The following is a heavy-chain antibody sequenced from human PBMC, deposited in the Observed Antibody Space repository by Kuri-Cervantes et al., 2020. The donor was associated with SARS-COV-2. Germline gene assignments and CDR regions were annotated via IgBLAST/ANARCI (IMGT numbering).Heavy chain of an antibody. CDR3: AKDRVGVQDF. CDR2: ISYDGSNK. CDR1: GFTFSSYG. J-gene: IGHJ4*02. D-gene: IGHD2-21*01. Sequence: GGSLRLSCAASGFTFSSYGMHWVRQAPGKGLEWVAVISYDGSNKYYADSVNGRFTISRDNSKNTLYLQMNSLRAEDTAVYYCAKDRVGVQDFWGQGTLVTVSS. V-gene: IGHV3-30*18.